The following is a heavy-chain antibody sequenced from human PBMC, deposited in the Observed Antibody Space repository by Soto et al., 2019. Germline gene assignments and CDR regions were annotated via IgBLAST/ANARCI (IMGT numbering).Heavy chain of an antibody. Sequence: PSETLSLTCTVSGGSISSLYWNWIRQPPGKGLEWIGSIFYSGSTTYNPSLKSRVTISVDTSKTQFSLKLTSVTAADTAVYYCARLDWLLYIFDYWGQGTLVTVSS. D-gene: IGHD3-9*01. CDR1: GGSISSLY. CDR2: IFYSGST. J-gene: IGHJ4*02. V-gene: IGHV4-59*01. CDR3: ARLDWLLYIFDY.